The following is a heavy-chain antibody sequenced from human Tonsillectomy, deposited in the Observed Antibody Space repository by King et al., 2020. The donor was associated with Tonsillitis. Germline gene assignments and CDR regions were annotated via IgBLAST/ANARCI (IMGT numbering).Heavy chain of an antibody. V-gene: IGHV3-21*01. Sequence: VQLVESGGGLVKPGGSLRLSCTASGFSFSSYAMNRVRQAPGKGLEWVSSISSTSKYIFYADSVKGRFTISRDNAKNSLFLQMSGLRAGDTAVYYCARDVLGGFDYWGQGTLVPVSS. J-gene: IGHJ4*02. CDR1: GFSFSSYA. CDR2: ISSTSKYI. CDR3: ARDVLGGFDY. D-gene: IGHD3-16*01.